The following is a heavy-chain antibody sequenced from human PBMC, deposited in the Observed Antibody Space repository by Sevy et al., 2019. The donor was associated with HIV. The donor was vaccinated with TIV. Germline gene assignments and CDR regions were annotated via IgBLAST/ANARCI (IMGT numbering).Heavy chain of an antibody. V-gene: IGHV3-23*01. D-gene: IGHD1-26*01. Sequence: GGSLRLSCAASGFIFSSYAMSWVRQAPGKGLQWVSALGDSGVATYYADSVKGRFTISRDNSKNTLFLQLNSLRAEDTAVYYCARVVGALPGYYYGMDVWGQGTTVTVSS. CDR1: GFIFSSYA. CDR2: LGDSGVAT. J-gene: IGHJ6*02. CDR3: ARVVGALPGYYYGMDV.